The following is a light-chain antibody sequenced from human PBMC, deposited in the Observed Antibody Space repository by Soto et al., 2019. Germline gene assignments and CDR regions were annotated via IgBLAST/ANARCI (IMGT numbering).Light chain of an antibody. CDR2: DAS. CDR3: QQYGSSLYT. V-gene: IGKV3-20*01. J-gene: IGKJ2*01. CDR1: QSVSSSY. Sequence: EIVLTQSPGPLSLSPGERATLSCRASQSVSSSYLAWYQQKPGQAPRLLIYDASSRATDIPDRFSGSGPGTDFTLTISRLEPEDFAVYYCQQYGSSLYTFGQGTKLEIK.